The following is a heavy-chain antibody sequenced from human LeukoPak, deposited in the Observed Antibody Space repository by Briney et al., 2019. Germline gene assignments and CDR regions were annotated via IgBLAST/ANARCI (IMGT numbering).Heavy chain of an antibody. J-gene: IGHJ4*02. CDR3: AREITGECYFDY. CDR2: IKSKTDGGTT. V-gene: IGHV3-15*01. D-gene: IGHD7-27*01. CDR1: GFTFSNAW. Sequence: GGSLRHSCAASGFTFSNAWMSWVRQAPGKGLEWVGRIKSKTDGGTTDYAAPVKGRFTISRGDSKNTLYLQMNSLRAEDTAVYYCAREITGECYFDYWGQGTLVTVSS.